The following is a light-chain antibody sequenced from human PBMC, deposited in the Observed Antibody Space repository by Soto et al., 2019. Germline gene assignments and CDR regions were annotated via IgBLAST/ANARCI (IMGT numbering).Light chain of an antibody. CDR2: GNS. J-gene: IGLJ1*01. CDR1: SSNIGAGYD. CDR3: QSYDSSLSGSDV. Sequence: QSVLTQPPSVSGAPGQRVTISCTGSSSNIGAGYDVHWYQQLPGTAPKLLIYGNSNRPSGVPDQFSGSKSGTSASLAITGLQAEDEADYYCQSYDSSLSGSDVFGTGTKVTVL. V-gene: IGLV1-40*01.